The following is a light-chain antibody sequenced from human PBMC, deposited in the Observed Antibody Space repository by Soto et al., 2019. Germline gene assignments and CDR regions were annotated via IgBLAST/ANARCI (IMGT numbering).Light chain of an antibody. Sequence: DIQMTQSPSTLSASVGDRVTITCRASQSISDSLAWYQQKPGKAPKLLIYEASNLKSGVPSRFSGSGSGTEYTLTISSLQPDDFASYYCQQYNGYWTFGQGTKVELK. CDR1: QSISDS. CDR3: QQYNGYWT. V-gene: IGKV1-5*03. CDR2: EAS. J-gene: IGKJ1*01.